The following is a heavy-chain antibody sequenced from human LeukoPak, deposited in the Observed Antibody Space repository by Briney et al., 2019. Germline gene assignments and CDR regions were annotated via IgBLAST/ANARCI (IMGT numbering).Heavy chain of an antibody. CDR3: AKDRSGSYYGRLNWFDL. Sequence: GGSLRLSCAASGFTFGSYAMSWVRQAPGKGLEWVSGISGSGSTTYYADSVKGLFTISRDTSKSTLYLQMNSLRAEDTAVYYCAKDRSGSYYGRLNWFDLWGQGTLVTVSS. D-gene: IGHD3-10*01. J-gene: IGHJ5*02. V-gene: IGHV3-23*01. CDR1: GFTFGSYA. CDR2: ISGSGSTT.